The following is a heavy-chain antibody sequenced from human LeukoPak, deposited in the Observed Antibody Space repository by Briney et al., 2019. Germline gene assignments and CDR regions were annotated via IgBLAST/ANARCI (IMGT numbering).Heavy chain of an antibody. V-gene: IGHV4-59*01. CDR2: IYYSGST. Sequence: SETLSLTCAVYGGSFSSYYWSWIRQPPGKGLEWIGYIYYSGSTNYNPSLKSRVTISVDTSKNQFSLKLSSVTAADTAVYYCARVWREYDFWSGYYYYYGMDVWGQGTTVTVSS. D-gene: IGHD3-3*01. CDR1: GGSFSSYY. J-gene: IGHJ6*02. CDR3: ARVWREYDFWSGYYYYYGMDV.